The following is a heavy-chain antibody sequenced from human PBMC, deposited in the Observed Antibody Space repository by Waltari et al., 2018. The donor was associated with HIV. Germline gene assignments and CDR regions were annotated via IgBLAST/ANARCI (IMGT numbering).Heavy chain of an antibody. Sequence: QVQLQQWGTGLLKPSATLSLTCAVYGGSFSSYYWNWIRQTPGKGLEWIGEINPSGNTNYNPSRKSRATMSLDASKKQFSLKLNSVTAADTTIYYCAGGALPGLFDYWGQGTLVTVSS. CDR3: AGGALPGLFDY. CDR1: GGSFSSYY. CDR2: INPSGNT. J-gene: IGHJ4*02. V-gene: IGHV4-34*01.